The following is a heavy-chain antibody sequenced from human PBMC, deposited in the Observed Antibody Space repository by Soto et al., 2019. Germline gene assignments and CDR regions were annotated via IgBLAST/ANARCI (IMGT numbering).Heavy chain of an antibody. D-gene: IGHD6-19*01. V-gene: IGHV4-59*01. Sequence: PSETLSLTCTVSGGSISSYYWSWIRQPPGKGLEWIGYIYYSGSTNYNPSLKSRVTISIDTSKNQFSLKLSSVTAADTAVYYCARDAVANLYNWFDPWGQGTLVTVSS. CDR3: ARDAVANLYNWFDP. J-gene: IGHJ5*02. CDR1: GGSISSYY. CDR2: IYYSGST.